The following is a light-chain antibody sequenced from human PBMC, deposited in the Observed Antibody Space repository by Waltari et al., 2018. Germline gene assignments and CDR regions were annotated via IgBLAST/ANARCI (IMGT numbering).Light chain of an antibody. CDR2: GAS. CDR3: QQYNNWPPT. V-gene: IGKV3-15*01. Sequence: EIVMTQSPATLSVSPGERATLSCRASQSVSSNLAWYQQNPGQAPRLLIYGASTRATGIAARFSGSGSGTEFTLTISSLQSEDFAVYYCQQYNNWPPTFGQGTKVEIK. J-gene: IGKJ1*01. CDR1: QSVSSN.